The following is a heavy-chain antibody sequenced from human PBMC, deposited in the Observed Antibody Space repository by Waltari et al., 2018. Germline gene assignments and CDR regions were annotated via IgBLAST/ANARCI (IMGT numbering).Heavy chain of an antibody. D-gene: IGHD1-26*01. CDR3: ATIRTVGASYDD. Sequence: EVQLVQSGAEVKKPGATVKISCKVSGYTFTDYYMHWGQQAPGKGLEWMGLVDPDDGEKRDAEKFQGRVTVTADRSTDTAYMELSSLRAEDTAVYYCATIRTVGASYDDWGQGTLVTVSS. V-gene: IGHV1-69-2*01. J-gene: IGHJ4*02. CDR2: VDPDDGEK. CDR1: GYTFTDYY.